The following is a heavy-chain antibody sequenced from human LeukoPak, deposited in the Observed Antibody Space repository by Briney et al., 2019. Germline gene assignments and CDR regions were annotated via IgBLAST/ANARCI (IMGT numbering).Heavy chain of an antibody. J-gene: IGHJ3*02. CDR1: GFTFSNYG. CDR2: VSFDGTNK. CDR3: ARGQHAFDI. V-gene: IGHV3-30*03. Sequence: GGSLRLSCDASGFTFSNYGMHWVRRAPGKGLEWVAAVSFDGTNKYYTDSVKGRFIISRDNSKNTQWLQMNSLRPEDTAVYYCARGQHAFDIWGQGTMVTVSS.